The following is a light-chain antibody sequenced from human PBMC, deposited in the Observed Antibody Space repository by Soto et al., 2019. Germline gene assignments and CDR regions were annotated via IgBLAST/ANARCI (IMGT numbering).Light chain of an antibody. CDR1: QSVSSSY. CDR3: HQYDNSPLT. Sequence: EIVLTQSPGTMSLSPGERATLSCRASQSVSSSYLAWYQQKPGQAPRLLIYGASSRATGIPDRFSGSGSGTDFTLTISRLEPEDFAVYYCHQYDNSPLTFGGGTKVDIK. CDR2: GAS. J-gene: IGKJ4*01. V-gene: IGKV3-20*01.